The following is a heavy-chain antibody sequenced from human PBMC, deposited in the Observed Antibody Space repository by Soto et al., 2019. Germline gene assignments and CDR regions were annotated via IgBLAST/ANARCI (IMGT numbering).Heavy chain of an antibody. CDR1: GYTFTGYY. CDR2: INPNSGGT. J-gene: IGHJ6*02. Sequence: GASVKVSCKASGYTFTGYYMHWVRQAPGQGLEWMGWINPNSGGTNYAQKFQGWVTMTRDTSISTAYMELSRLRSDDTAVYYCARALGYXSGGSCRTYYYYYGMDVWGQGTTVTVSS. V-gene: IGHV1-2*04. CDR3: ARALGYXSGGSCRTYYYYYGMDV. D-gene: IGHD2-15*01.